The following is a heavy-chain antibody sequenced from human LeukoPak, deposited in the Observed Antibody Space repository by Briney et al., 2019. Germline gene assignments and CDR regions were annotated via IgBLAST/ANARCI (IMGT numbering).Heavy chain of an antibody. D-gene: IGHD4-23*01. Sequence: ASVKVSCKASGYTFTSYGISWVRQAPGQGLEWMGWISAYNGNTNYAQKLQGRVTITTDTSTSTAYIELRSLRSDDTAVYYCARDRQLWGGNYNWFDPWGQGTLVTVSS. J-gene: IGHJ5*02. V-gene: IGHV1-18*01. CDR2: ISAYNGNT. CDR3: ARDRQLWGGNYNWFDP. CDR1: GYTFTSYG.